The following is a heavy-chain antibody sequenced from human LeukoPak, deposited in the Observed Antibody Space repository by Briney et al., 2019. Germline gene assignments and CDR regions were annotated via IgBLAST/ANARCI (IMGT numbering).Heavy chain of an antibody. Sequence: GGSLRLSCSASGFTFSSYAMQWVRQARGKGLEYVSAISSNGGSTYYADSVKGRFTISRDNSKNTLYLQMSSLRAEDTAVYYCVPDLEVGAFNSGYWGQGTLVTVSS. CDR2: ISSNGGST. J-gene: IGHJ4*02. D-gene: IGHD1-26*01. CDR1: GFTFSSYA. CDR3: VPDLEVGAFNSGY. V-gene: IGHV3-64D*06.